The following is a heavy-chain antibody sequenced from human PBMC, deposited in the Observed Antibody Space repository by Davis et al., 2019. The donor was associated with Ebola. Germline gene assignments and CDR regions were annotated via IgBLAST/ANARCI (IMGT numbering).Heavy chain of an antibody. Sequence: PGGSLRLSCAASGFSFNTYGMHWVRQAPGKGLEWLAVIWYDGSREYIADSMKGRVTISRDNSRNTLFLQVNSLGVEDTAVYYCARDPAIGQPLSTFDVWGQGTTVTVAS. D-gene: IGHD1-14*01. CDR2: IWYDGSRE. CDR3: ARDPAIGQPLSTFDV. CDR1: GFSFNTYG. J-gene: IGHJ3*01. V-gene: IGHV3-33*01.